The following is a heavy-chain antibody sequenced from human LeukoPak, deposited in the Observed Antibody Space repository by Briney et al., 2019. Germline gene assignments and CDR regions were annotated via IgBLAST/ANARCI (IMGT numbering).Heavy chain of an antibody. V-gene: IGHV4-34*01. J-gene: IGHJ4*02. CDR1: GGSFSGYY. D-gene: IGHD2-8*02. CDR2: INHSGST. CDR3: ARGLVDTGFDY. Sequence: SETLSLTCAVYGGSFSGYYWSWIRQPPGKGLEWIGEINHSGSTNYNLSLKSRVAISVDTSKNQFSLKLSSVTAADTAVYYCARGLVDTGFDYWGQGTLVTVSS.